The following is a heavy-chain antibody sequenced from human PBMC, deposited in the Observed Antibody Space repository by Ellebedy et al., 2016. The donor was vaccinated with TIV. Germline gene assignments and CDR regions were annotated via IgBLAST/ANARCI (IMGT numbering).Heavy chain of an antibody. CDR2: ISSYSNYI. J-gene: IGHJ4*02. Sequence: GGSLRLXCSVSGFTFSFHSMNWVRQAPGKGLEWVSSISSYSNYIYYADSVKGRFTSSRDNAKNSLYLQMNSLRADDTAVYFCARDPGAHCGGNCLHFDYWGQGTLITVSS. CDR1: GFTFSFHS. D-gene: IGHD2-21*01. CDR3: ARDPGAHCGGNCLHFDY. V-gene: IGHV3-21*01.